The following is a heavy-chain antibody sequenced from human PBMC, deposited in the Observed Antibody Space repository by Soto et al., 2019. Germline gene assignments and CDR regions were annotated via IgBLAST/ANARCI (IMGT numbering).Heavy chain of an antibody. CDR1: GGSITSYY. CDR3: ARDMRVFGGIDV. D-gene: IGHD3-3*01. Sequence: PSETLSLTCSVSGGSITSYYWSWIRQPAGKGLEWIGRVYQTGSINYNPSLQSRVIMSVDTSRNQVSLKLTSVTAADAAVYYCARDMRVFGGIDVWGQGTTVTVS. J-gene: IGHJ6*02. CDR2: VYQTGSI. V-gene: IGHV4-4*07.